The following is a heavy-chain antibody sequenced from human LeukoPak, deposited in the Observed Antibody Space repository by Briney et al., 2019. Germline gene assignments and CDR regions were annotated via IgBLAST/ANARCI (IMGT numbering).Heavy chain of an antibody. Sequence: ASEKVSCKASGYTFTSYDINWVRQATGQGLEWMGWMNPNSGNTGYAQKFQGRVTMTRNTSISTAYMELSSLRSEDTAVYYCARARDNVLLWFGELLYVFDIWGQGTMVTVSS. CDR3: ARARDNVLLWFGELLYVFDI. J-gene: IGHJ3*02. CDR2: MNPNSGNT. V-gene: IGHV1-8*01. D-gene: IGHD3-10*01. CDR1: GYTFTSYD.